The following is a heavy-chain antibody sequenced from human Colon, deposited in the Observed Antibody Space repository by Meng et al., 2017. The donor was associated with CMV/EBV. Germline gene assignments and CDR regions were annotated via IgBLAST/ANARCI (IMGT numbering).Heavy chain of an antibody. CDR3: VVGHDSRKVAY. Sequence: GESLKISCAASGFTFSSYGMHWVRQAPGKGLEWVAFIRYDGSNKYYADSVKGRFTMSRDKSKNTVYLQMNSLRVEDTALYYCVVGHDSRKVAYWGQGTLVPSPQ. D-gene: IGHD1-26*01. J-gene: IGHJ4*02. CDR2: IRYDGSNK. V-gene: IGHV3-30*02. CDR1: GFTFSSYG.